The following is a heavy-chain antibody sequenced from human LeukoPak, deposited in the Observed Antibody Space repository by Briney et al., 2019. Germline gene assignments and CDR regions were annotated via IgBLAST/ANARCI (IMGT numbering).Heavy chain of an antibody. CDR2: MNPSSGNT. CDR1: GYTFTSYD. CDR3: ARRADYYDSSAYYL. V-gene: IGHV1-8*01. D-gene: IGHD3-22*01. Sequence: ASVKVSCKASGYTFTSYDINWVRQAAGQGLEWMGWMNPSSGNTGYSQKFQGRVTMTRSTSIGTAYMELSSLTSEDTAVYYRARRADYYDSSAYYLWGQGTLVTVS. J-gene: IGHJ4*02.